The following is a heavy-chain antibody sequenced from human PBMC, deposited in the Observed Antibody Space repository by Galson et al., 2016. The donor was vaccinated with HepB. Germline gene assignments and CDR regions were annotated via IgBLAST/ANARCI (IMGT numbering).Heavy chain of an antibody. J-gene: IGHJ4*02. V-gene: IGHV1-3*01. CDR3: AREGSYYTLDY. Sequence: SCKAPGYTFTNYAMHWVRQAPGQRLEWMGWINPGNGDTKYSQKFQGRVTISRDTSARTAYMELSGLISEDTAVYYCAREGSYYTLDYWGQGTLVTVSS. CDR2: INPGNGDT. D-gene: IGHD1-26*01. CDR1: GYTFTNYA.